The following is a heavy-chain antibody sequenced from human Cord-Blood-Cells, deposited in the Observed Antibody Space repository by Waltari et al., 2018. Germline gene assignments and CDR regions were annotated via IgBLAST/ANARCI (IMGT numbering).Heavy chain of an antibody. CDR2: INAGNGNT. Sequence: QVQLVQSGAEVKKPGASVKVSCKAPGYTFTSYAMHWVRQAPGQRLEWMGWINAGNGNTKYSQKFQGRVTITRDTSASTAYMELSSLRSEDTAVYYCARVPLGQQLVLDYWGQGTLVTVSS. CDR3: ARVPLGQQLVLDY. CDR1: GYTFTSYA. J-gene: IGHJ4*02. V-gene: IGHV1-3*01. D-gene: IGHD6-13*01.